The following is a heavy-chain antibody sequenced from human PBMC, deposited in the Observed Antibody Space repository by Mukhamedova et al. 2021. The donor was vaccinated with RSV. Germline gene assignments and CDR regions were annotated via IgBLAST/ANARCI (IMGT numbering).Heavy chain of an antibody. CDR3: TRISGKVNNSYCGYSAMDV. J-gene: IGHJ6*02. D-gene: IGHD1-26*01. CDR2: IYSGGST. V-gene: IGHV3-53*01. Sequence: VSTIYSGGSTYYPDSVKGRFTISRDKSKNTLYLQMNSLRAEDTAVYYCTRISGKVNNSYCGYSAMDVWGQGTTVTVSS.